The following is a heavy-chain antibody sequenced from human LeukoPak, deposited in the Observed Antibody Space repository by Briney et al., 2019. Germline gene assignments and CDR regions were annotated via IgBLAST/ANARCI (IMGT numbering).Heavy chain of an antibody. V-gene: IGHV4-38-2*02. CDR1: GYSISSGYY. Sequence: PSESLSLTCAVSGYSISSGYYWGWIRQPPGKGLEWIGSIYHSGSTYYNPSLKSRVTISVDTSKNQFSLKMSSVTAADTAVYYCARDLFLVRDEPNWFDPWGQGTLVTVSS. CDR2: IYHSGST. CDR3: ARDLFLVRDEPNWFDP. D-gene: IGHD3-10*01. J-gene: IGHJ5*02.